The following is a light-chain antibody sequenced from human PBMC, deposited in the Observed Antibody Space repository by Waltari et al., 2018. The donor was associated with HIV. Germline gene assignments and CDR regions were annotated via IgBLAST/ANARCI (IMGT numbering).Light chain of an antibody. CDR2: EVT. CDR1: SSDIGAYDY. Sequence: QSALTQPPSASGSLGQSVTLSCTGPSSDIGAYDYVSWFQQHPHSAPKLLLYEVTRRPSTVSDRFSGSRSGYTAFLTVAGLQPDDEATYFCSSYGDSLRVLFGGGTNVTVL. V-gene: IGLV2-8*01. J-gene: IGLJ2*01. CDR3: SSYGDSLRVL.